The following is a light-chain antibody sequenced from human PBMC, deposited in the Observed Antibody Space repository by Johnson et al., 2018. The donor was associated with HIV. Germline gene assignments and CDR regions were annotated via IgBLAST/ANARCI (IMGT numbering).Light chain of an antibody. V-gene: IGLV1-51*02. J-gene: IGLJ1*01. Sequence: QSVLTQPPSVSAAPGQRVTISCSGSSSNIGDNYVSWYQQLPGTAPKLLIYENNKRPSGIPDRFSGSKSGTSATLGITGLQTGDEADYYFGRWDDSLSTYVFGTGPKVTVL. CDR3: GRWDDSLSTYV. CDR2: ENN. CDR1: SSNIGDNY.